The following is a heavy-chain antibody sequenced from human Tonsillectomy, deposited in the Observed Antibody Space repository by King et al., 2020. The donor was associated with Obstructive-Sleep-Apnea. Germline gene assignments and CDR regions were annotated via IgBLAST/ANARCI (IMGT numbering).Heavy chain of an antibody. CDR3: AKDMGFDTGGGFDY. D-gene: IGHD1-26*01. CDR1: GFNLDDYA. V-gene: IGHV3-9*01. J-gene: IGHJ4*02. Sequence: QLVQSGGGLVQPGRSLRLSCAASGFNLDDYAMHWVRQVPGKGLEWGSGISWNSGNIGYADSVKGRFTITRDNAKNSLYLQMNSLRAEDTALYYCAKDMGFDTGGGFDYWGQGALVTVFS. CDR2: ISWNSGNI.